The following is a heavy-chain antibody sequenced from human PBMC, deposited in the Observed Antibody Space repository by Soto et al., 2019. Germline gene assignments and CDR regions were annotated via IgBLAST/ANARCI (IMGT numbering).Heavy chain of an antibody. Sequence: ASVKVSCKASGGTFSSYAISWVRQALGQGLEWMGWTNPSNGGTNYAQKFQGRVTMTRDTSLSIAYMELTTLRSDDTAVFYCAREVGGGRQYYFDSWGLGTLVTVSS. D-gene: IGHD3-16*01. CDR2: TNPSNGGT. CDR1: GGTFSSYA. J-gene: IGHJ4*02. V-gene: IGHV1-2*02. CDR3: AREVGGGRQYYFDS.